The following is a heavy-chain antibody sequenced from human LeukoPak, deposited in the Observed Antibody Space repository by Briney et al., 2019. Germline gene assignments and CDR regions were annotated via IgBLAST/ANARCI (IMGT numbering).Heavy chain of an antibody. CDR1: GFTFTRYY. J-gene: IGHJ4*02. V-gene: IGHV1-46*01. D-gene: IGHD5-18*01. Sequence: GASVTVSCKASGFTFTRYYFHWVRQAPGQGLGWMGIITPNGGSTSYAQNSQDRVTMTRDMSTSTVYMELTSLRSEDTAVYYCARAYGYYKPQFDYGGQGTLVTVS. CDR3: ARAYGYYKPQFDY. CDR2: ITPNGGST.